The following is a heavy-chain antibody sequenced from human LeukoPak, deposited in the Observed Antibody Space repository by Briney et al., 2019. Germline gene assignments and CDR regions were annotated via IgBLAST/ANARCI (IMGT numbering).Heavy chain of an antibody. Sequence: GGSLRLSCAASGFTFSSHAMSWARPAPGKGLGWVSAVCARGENTYYADSVKGRFTISRDNSRNTLYLQMNSLRAEDTAVYFCAREKGVARSSGWHAFDIWGQGALVTVS. J-gene: IGHJ3*02. CDR2: VCARGENT. CDR1: GFTFSSHA. D-gene: IGHD6-19*01. CDR3: AREKGVARSSGWHAFDI. V-gene: IGHV3-23*01.